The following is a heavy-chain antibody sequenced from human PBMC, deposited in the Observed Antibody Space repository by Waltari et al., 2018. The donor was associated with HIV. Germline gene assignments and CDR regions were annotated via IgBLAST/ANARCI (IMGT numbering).Heavy chain of an antibody. J-gene: IGHJ4*02. V-gene: IGHV4-39*01. CDR1: GGSISSSDYY. CDR2: TYYSGST. CDR3: ARLTGPVDY. Sequence: QLQLQESGPGLVKPSETLSLVCTVSGGSISSSDYYWGWIRQPPGKGLEWIGSTYYSGSTYYNPSLKSRVIISADTSKNQFSLKLNSVTAADTALYYCARLTGPVDYWGQGTLVTVSP.